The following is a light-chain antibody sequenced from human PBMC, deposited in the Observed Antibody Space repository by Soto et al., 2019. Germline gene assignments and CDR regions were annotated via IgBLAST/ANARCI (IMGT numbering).Light chain of an antibody. Sequence: SYVLTQPPSVSVAPGQTATLTCGGNNIGSKSVQWYQQRPGQAPVLVVYDDSDRPSGIPERFSGSNSGNTATLTISRVEVGDEADFYCQVWDSRGDASRVFGGGTKLTVL. CDR2: DDS. J-gene: IGLJ3*02. CDR3: QVWDSRGDASRV. CDR1: NIGSKS. V-gene: IGLV3-21*02.